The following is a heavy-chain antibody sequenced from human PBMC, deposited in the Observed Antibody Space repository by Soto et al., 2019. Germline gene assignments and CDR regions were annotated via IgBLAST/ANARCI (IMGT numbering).Heavy chain of an antibody. CDR1: GYTFTSYA. CDR2: INAGNGNT. CDR3: ARESGDAYSGSYWFDY. D-gene: IGHD1-26*01. J-gene: IGHJ4*02. Sequence: QVQLVQSGAEVKKPGASVKVSCKASGYTFTSYAMHWVRQAPGQRLEWMGWINAGNGNTKYSQKFQGRVTITRDTSASTAYMELSSLRSEDTAVYYCARESGDAYSGSYWFDYWGQGTLVTVSS. V-gene: IGHV1-3*01.